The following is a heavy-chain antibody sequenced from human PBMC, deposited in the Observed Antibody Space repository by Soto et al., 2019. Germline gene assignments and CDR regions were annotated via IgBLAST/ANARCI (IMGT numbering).Heavy chain of an antibody. J-gene: IGHJ4*02. Sequence: SETLSLTCTVSGDSRSRSSYYWGWIRQPPGKGVEWIGSSYYSGGTYYNPSRKSRVTISVDTSKNHSYLTLSSVTAADTALYYCARHSERFGELSHFDYWGQVTLVTVSS. D-gene: IGHD3-10*01. CDR3: ARHSERFGELSHFDY. CDR1: GDSRSRSSYY. V-gene: IGHV4-39*01. CDR2: SYYSGGT.